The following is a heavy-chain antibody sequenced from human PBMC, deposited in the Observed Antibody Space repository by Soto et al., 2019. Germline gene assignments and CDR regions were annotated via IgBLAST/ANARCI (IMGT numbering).Heavy chain of an antibody. Sequence: PSETLSLTCTVSSASISSSSYTWGWIRQPPGKGLEWIGSIYYSGTTYYNPSLNSRISINPDTSNNQVSLQLNSVTPDDTAVYYCARLIGNSWLDSWGQGTLVTVSS. J-gene: IGHJ5*01. CDR2: IYYSGTT. CDR1: SASISSSSYT. D-gene: IGHD1-26*01. CDR3: ARLIGNSWLDS. V-gene: IGHV4-39*01.